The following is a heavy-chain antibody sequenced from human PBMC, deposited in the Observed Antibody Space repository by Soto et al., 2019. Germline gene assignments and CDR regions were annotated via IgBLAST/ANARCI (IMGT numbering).Heavy chain of an antibody. CDR1: GSSIDTITYY. CDR2: MHYSRTT. D-gene: IGHD6-19*01. Sequence: SETLSLSCSVSGSSIDTITYYWAWLRQPPGKGLEWIGSMHYSRTTYYNPSFQGRVTMSADTSTNQFSLKLSSVTAADSAVYYCARGGGWYVWFDPWGQGTLVTVSS. V-gene: IGHV4-39*01. J-gene: IGHJ5*02. CDR3: ARGGGWYVWFDP.